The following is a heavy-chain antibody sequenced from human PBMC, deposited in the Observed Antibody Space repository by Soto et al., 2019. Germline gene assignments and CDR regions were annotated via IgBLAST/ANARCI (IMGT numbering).Heavy chain of an antibody. J-gene: IGHJ6*02. CDR2: ISRGGSTI. D-gene: IGHD3-16*02. CDR3: ARDHPRYRGFDV. V-gene: IGHV3-48*03. CDR1: GFTFRSYE. Sequence: PGRSLRLSCAASGFTFRSYEMTWVRKAPGKGREGVSYISRGGSTIYFADSVKGRFTISRDNAKTSLYLQMNSLRVEDTAVYYCARDHPRYRGFDVWGQGTMVTVSS.